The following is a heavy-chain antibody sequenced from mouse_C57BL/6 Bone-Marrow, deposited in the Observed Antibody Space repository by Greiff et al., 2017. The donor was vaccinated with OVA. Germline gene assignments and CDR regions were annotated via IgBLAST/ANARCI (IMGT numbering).Heavy chain of an antibody. CDR1: GFSLTSYG. V-gene: IGHV2-2*01. D-gene: IGHD2-3*01. CDR2: IWSGGST. J-gene: IGHJ4*01. Sequence: VHLVESGPGLVQPSQSLSITCTVSGFSLTSYGVHWVRQSPGKGLEWLGVIWSGGSTDYNADFISRLSISKDNSKSQVFFKMNSLQADDTAIYYCAPHYDGFMDYWGQGTSVTVSS. CDR3: APHYDGFMDY.